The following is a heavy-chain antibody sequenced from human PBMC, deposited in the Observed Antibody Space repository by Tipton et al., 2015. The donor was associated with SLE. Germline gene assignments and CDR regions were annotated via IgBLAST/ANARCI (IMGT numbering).Heavy chain of an antibody. CDR2: NYSSGGT. D-gene: IGHD1-26*01. CDR1: GGSISGYY. J-gene: IGHJ4*02. V-gene: IGHV4-4*07. Sequence: TLSLTCTVSGGSISGYYWSWVRQPAGKGLEWIGRNYSSGGTIYNPSPESRLTLSLDTSKHLFSLRVRSVTAADTAVYYCARGGGSYYDYWGQGTLVTVSS. CDR3: ARGGGSYYDY.